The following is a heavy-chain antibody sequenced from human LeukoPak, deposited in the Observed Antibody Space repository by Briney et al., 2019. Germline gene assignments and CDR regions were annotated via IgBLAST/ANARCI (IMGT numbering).Heavy chain of an antibody. CDR3: ARTYGSSGLGYFDL. Sequence: TADTLSLTCTVSGGSISSYYWSWIRQPPGKGLEWIGYIYYSGSTNYSPSLKSRLTISVDTSKNQFSLKLSSVTAADTAVYYCARTYGSSGLGYFDLWGRGTLVTVSS. V-gene: IGHV4-59*07. J-gene: IGHJ2*01. CDR2: IYYSGST. CDR1: GGSISSYY. D-gene: IGHD6-13*01.